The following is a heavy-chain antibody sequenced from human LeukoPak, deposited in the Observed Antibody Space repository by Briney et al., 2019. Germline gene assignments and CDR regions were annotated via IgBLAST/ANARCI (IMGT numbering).Heavy chain of an antibody. Sequence: PGGSLRLSCAASGFTFSSYAMSWVRQAPGKGLEWVSAISGSGGSTYYADSVKGRFTISRDNSKNTLYLRMNSLRAEDTAVYYCAKRNIGFLEWLSEFDYWGQGTLVTVSS. V-gene: IGHV3-23*01. J-gene: IGHJ4*02. CDR2: ISGSGGST. D-gene: IGHD3-3*01. CDR3: AKRNIGFLEWLSEFDY. CDR1: GFTFSSYA.